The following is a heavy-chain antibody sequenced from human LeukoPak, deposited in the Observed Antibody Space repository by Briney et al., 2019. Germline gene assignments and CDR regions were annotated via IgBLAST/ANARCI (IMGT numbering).Heavy chain of an antibody. CDR2: IKQDGSEK. CDR3: ASPPSGPNRGYMDV. V-gene: IGHV3-7*01. D-gene: IGHD3-3*01. CDR1: GFTFSNYW. J-gene: IGHJ6*03. Sequence: PGGSLRLSCAASGFTFSNYWMTWVRQTPGKGLEWVANIKQDGSEKYYVDSVKGRFTISRDNAKNSLYLQMNSLRAEDTAVYYCASPPSGPNRGYMDVWGKGTTVTVSS.